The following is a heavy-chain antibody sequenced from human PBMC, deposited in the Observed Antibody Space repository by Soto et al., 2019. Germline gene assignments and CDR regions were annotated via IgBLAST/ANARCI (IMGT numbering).Heavy chain of an antibody. CDR2: INHSGST. J-gene: IGHJ6*03. CDR1: GGSFSGYY. CDR3: ARGLWEAAAGTGDYYYYYYMDV. D-gene: IGHD6-13*01. V-gene: IGHV4-34*01. Sequence: SETLSLTCAVYGGSFSGYYWSWIRQPPGKGLEWIGEINHSGSTNYNPSLKSRVTISVDTSKNQFSLKLSSVTAADTAVYYCARGLWEAAAGTGDYYYYYYMDVWGKGTTVTVSS.